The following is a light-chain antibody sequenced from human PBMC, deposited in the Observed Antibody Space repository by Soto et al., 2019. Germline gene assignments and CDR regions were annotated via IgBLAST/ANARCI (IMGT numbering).Light chain of an antibody. J-gene: IGKJ4*01. CDR2: VAS. V-gene: IGKV3-20*01. CDR3: QQFGGSPRLS. Sequence: EVVFSQVPRPPSFSPGGRGPPSFRARLNVRNNYLSWYQHKPGQAPRLLIYVASSRATGVPDRFSGSGSGTDFTLTITRLEPEDSAVYYCQQFGGSPRLSFGGGTKVDIK. CDR1: LNVRNNY.